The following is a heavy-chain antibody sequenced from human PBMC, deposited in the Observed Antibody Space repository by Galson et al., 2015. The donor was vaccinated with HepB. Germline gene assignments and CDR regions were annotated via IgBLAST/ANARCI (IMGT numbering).Heavy chain of an antibody. V-gene: IGHV3-49*03. CDR3: MSGDILSFYYYYNLDV. CDR2: IRSKTYGGTA. D-gene: IGHD3-9*01. J-gene: IGHJ6*02. Sequence: SLRLSCAASGFTFGEYSLSWFRQAPGRGLECIGFIRSKTYGGTAEYASSVKGRFTISRDDSRSIAYLQMNSLKTEDTAVYYCMSGDILSFYYYYNLDVWGQGTAVTVSS. CDR1: GFTFGEYS.